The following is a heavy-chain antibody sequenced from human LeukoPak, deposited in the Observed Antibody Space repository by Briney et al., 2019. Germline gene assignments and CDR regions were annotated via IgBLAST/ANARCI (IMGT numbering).Heavy chain of an antibody. D-gene: IGHD3-10*01. J-gene: IGHJ4*02. CDR1: GGSINSYY. CDR2: IYYSGST. Sequence: PSETLSLTCTVSGGSINSYYWGWIRQPPGKGLEWIGSIYYSGSTYYNPSLKSRVTISVDTSKNQFSLKLSSVTAADTAVYYCARDSKGGSGSYYRDWGQGTLVTVSS. V-gene: IGHV4-39*07. CDR3: ARDSKGGSGSYYRD.